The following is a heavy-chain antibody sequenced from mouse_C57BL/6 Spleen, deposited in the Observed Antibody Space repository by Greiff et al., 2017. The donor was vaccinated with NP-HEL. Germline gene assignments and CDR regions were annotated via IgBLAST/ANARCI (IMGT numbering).Heavy chain of an antibody. V-gene: IGHV5-9*01. J-gene: IGHJ1*03. CDR2: ISGGGGNT. D-gene: IGHD4-1*02. Sequence: EVMLVESGGGLVKPGGSLKLSCAASGFTFSSYTMSWVRQTPEKRLEWVATISGGGGNTYYPDSVKGRFTISRDNAKNTLYLQMSSLRSEDTALYYCARLPTYWYFDVWGTGTTVTVSS. CDR1: GFTFSSYT. CDR3: ARLPTYWYFDV.